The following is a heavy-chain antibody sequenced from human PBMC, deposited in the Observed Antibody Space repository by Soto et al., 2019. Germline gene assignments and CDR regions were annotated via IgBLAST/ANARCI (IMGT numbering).Heavy chain of an antibody. V-gene: IGHV4-4*07. D-gene: IGHD3-3*01. CDR3: ARGQRFSDWFDP. CDR2: IYSSGST. J-gene: IGHJ5*02. Sequence: TETLSLTSTVSGGAITSYYWTWIRQPAGKELEWIGRIYSSGSTKYNPSLQSRISMSLDTSKNQFSMTLASVTAADTAVYYCARGQRFSDWFDPWGQGTVVTVS. CDR1: GGAITSYY.